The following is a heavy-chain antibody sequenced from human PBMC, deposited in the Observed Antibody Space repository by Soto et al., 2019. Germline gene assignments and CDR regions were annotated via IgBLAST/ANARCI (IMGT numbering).Heavy chain of an antibody. V-gene: IGHV4-61*08. CDR3: ARGRSWAYCGGDFYPHTWFDP. CDR1: GGSVTSGVYY. Sequence: SDALSLTCSVSGGSVTSGVYYWSWIRQPPGKGLEWIGFVYSTGSTNSNPSLKSRVTISSDTSTNQFSLKLISVTAADTAVYYCARGRSWAYCGGDFYPHTWFDPWGQGTLVTVSS. D-gene: IGHD2-21*02. J-gene: IGHJ5*02. CDR2: VYSTGST.